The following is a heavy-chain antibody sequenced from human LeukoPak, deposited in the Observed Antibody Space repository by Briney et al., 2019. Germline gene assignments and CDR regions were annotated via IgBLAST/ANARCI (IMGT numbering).Heavy chain of an antibody. CDR3: AELGITMIGGV. CDR1: GNSISSGGNY. Sequence: PSETLSLTCTVSGNSISSGGNYWSWIRQPAGKGLEWIGRIYTSGSTNYNPSLKSRVTISGDTSKNQFSLKLSSVTAADTAVYYCAELGITMIGGVWGKGTTVTISS. J-gene: IGHJ6*04. CDR2: IYTSGST. V-gene: IGHV4-61*02. D-gene: IGHD3-10*02.